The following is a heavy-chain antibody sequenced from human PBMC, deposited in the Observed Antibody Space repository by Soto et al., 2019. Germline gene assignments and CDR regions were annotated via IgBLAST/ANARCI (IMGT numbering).Heavy chain of an antibody. J-gene: IGHJ4*02. CDR3: AKGWQQLVSGPATFDY. Sequence: LRLSCAASGFTFSSYGMHWVRQAPGKGLEWVAVISYDGSNKYYADSVKGRFTISRDNSKNTLYLQMNSLRAEDTAVYYCAKGWQQLVSGPATFDYWGQGTLVTVSS. CDR2: ISYDGSNK. D-gene: IGHD6-13*01. V-gene: IGHV3-30*18. CDR1: GFTFSSYG.